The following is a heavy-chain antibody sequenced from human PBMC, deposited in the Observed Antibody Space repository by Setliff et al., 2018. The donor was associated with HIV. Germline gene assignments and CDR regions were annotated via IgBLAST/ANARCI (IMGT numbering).Heavy chain of an antibody. D-gene: IGHD3-16*01. CDR2: VCQRGGI. Sequence: SETLSLRFSCAASGFTFNRYWMSWVRQSLEKGLEWIGEVCQRGGINYYPFFWSRAIISMDKPRSYFSLRLTSVTAADTAIYFCVRNSGWALGSWGQGILVTVSS. CDR3: VRNSGWALGS. J-gene: IGHJ4*02. V-gene: IGHV4-4*02. CDR1: GFTFNRYW.